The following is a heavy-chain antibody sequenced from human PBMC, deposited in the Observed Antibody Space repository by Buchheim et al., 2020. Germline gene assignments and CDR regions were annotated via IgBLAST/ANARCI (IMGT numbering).Heavy chain of an antibody. CDR1: GLTFSSYA. Sequence: EVQLLESGGGLVQPGGSLRLSCAASGLTFSSYAMSWVRQAPGKGLEWVSGISGSGGSTYYADSVKGRFTIARDNSKNKLSLQMNSLRVEDTAVYYCAKDTAKITRGSFDYWGQGTL. V-gene: IGHV3-23*01. CDR3: AKDTAKITRGSFDY. J-gene: IGHJ4*02. CDR2: ISGSGGST. D-gene: IGHD3-10*01.